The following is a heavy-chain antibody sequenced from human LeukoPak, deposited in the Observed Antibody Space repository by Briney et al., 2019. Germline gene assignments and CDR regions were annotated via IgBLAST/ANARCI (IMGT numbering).Heavy chain of an antibody. CDR1: GFTFSNYW. CDR3: ARDREYTDYLHNWFDP. J-gene: IGHJ5*02. V-gene: IGHV3-7*01. D-gene: IGHD3-16*01. CDR2: IKQDGSEK. Sequence: GGSLRLSCTASGFTFSNYWMTWVRQAPGKGLEWVANIKQDGSEKYYVDSVRGRFTISRDNAKNSLYLQMNTLRAEDTAVYYCARDREYTDYLHNWFDPWGQGTLVTVSS.